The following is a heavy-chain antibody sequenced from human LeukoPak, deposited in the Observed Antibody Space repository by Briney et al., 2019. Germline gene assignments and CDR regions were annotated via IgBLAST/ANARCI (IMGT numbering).Heavy chain of an antibody. D-gene: IGHD3-22*01. CDR3: ATTEDTYYYDSSGPPRD. J-gene: IGHJ4*02. V-gene: IGHV1-24*01. CDR2: FDPEDGET. Sequence: ASVKVSCKVSGYILTELSMHWVRQAPGKGLEWMGGFDPEDGETIYAQKFQGRVTMTEDTSTDTAYMELSSLRSEDTAVYYCATTEDTYYYDSSGPPRDWGQGTLVTVSS. CDR1: GYILTELS.